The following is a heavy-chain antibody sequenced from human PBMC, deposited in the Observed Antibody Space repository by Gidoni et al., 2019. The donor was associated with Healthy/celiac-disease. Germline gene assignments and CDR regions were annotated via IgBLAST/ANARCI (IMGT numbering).Heavy chain of an antibody. V-gene: IGHV3-30-3*01. Sequence: QVQLVESGGGVVQPGRSLRLSWAASGFTFNSYAMPSVRQPPGKGLEWVEVISYDGSNKYYADSVKGRFTISRDNSKNTLYLQMNSLRAEDTAVYYCARDPSYYYDSSGYPAPTNYFDYWGQGTLVTVSS. D-gene: IGHD3-22*01. J-gene: IGHJ4*02. CDR2: ISYDGSNK. CDR1: GFTFNSYA. CDR3: ARDPSYYYDSSGYPAPTNYFDY.